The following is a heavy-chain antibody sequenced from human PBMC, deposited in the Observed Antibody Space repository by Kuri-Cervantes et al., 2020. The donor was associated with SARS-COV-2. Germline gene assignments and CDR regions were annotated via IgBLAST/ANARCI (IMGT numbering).Heavy chain of an antibody. Sequence: GGSLRLSCAASGFTFSSYEMNWVRRAPGKGLEWVSYISSSGSTIYYADSVKGRFTISRDNAKNSLYLQMNSLRAEDTAVYYCARDAYCGGDGYWLAFDIWGQGAMVTVSS. CDR2: ISSSGSTI. D-gene: IGHD2-21*01. J-gene: IGHJ3*02. V-gene: IGHV3-48*03. CDR3: ARDAYCGGDGYWLAFDI. CDR1: GFTFSSYE.